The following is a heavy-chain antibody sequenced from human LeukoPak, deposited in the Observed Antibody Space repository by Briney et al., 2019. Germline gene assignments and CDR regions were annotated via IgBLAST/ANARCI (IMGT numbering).Heavy chain of an antibody. Sequence: SETLSLTCTVSAGSISSYYWIWIRQPPGKGREWIGYIYYSGSTYYNPSLRSRATLSVDTSKNQSSLKLSSVTAADAAVYYCAREAAHSSGYYSGSFGYWGQGTLVTVSS. D-gene: IGHD6-19*01. CDR1: AGSISSYY. CDR2: IYYSGST. CDR3: AREAAHSSGYYSGSFGY. V-gene: IGHV4-59*01. J-gene: IGHJ4*02.